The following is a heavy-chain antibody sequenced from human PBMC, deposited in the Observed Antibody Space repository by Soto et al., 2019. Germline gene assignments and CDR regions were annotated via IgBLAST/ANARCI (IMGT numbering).Heavy chain of an antibody. Sequence: GASVKVSCKASGYTFTSYDVNWVRQATGQGLERMGWMNPNSGNTGYAQKFQGRVTMTRNTSISTAYMELSSLRSEDTAVYYCAGGYCSGGSCYDVDDYWGQGTLVTVSS. CDR3: AGGYCSGGSCYDVDDY. J-gene: IGHJ4*02. D-gene: IGHD2-15*01. V-gene: IGHV1-8*01. CDR1: GYTFTSYD. CDR2: MNPNSGNT.